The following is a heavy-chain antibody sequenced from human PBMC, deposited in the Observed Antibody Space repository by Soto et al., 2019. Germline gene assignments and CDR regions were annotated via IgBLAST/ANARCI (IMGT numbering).Heavy chain of an antibody. CDR2: IYSGGST. D-gene: IGHD6-19*01. Sequence: EVQLVASGGGLIQPGGSLRLSCAASGFTVSSHNMSWVRQAPGKELEWVSVIYSGGSTYYADSVKGRFSISRDNSKNTLYLQMNSLRADDTAMYYCARDLRQWPWCFAYWGQGTLVTVSS. CDR3: ARDLRQWPWCFAY. V-gene: IGHV3-53*01. CDR1: GFTVSSHN. J-gene: IGHJ4*02.